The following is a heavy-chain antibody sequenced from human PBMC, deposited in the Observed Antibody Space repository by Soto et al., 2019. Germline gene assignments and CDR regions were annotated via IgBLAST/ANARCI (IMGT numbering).Heavy chain of an antibody. Sequence: PGGSLRLSCAASGFTFSSYAMHWVSQDPGKGLEWVAVISYDGSNKYYADSVKGRFTISRNNSKNTLYLQMNSLRAEDTAVYYCARDRKRESIFGVVKVNYYYGMDVWGQGTTVTVSS. CDR2: ISYDGSNK. J-gene: IGHJ6*02. D-gene: IGHD3-3*01. CDR1: GFTFSSYA. V-gene: IGHV3-30-3*01. CDR3: ARDRKRESIFGVVKVNYYYGMDV.